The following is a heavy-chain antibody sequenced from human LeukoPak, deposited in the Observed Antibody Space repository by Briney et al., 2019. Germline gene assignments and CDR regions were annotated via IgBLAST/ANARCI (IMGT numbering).Heavy chain of an antibody. CDR2: ISSSSSTI. Sequence: PGGSLRLSCAASGFTFSNAWMSWVRQAPGKGLEWVSYISSSSSTIYYADSVKGRFTISRDNAKNSLYLQMNSLRAEDTAVYYCARISYDRTGAFDIWGQGTMVTVSS. V-gene: IGHV3-48*01. D-gene: IGHD3-22*01. CDR3: ARISYDRTGAFDI. J-gene: IGHJ3*02. CDR1: GFTFSNAW.